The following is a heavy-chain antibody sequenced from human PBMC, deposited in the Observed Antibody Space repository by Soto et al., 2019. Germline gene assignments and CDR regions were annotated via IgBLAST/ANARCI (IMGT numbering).Heavy chain of an antibody. D-gene: IGHD6-6*01. CDR3: AREVAARPYYYSGRDV. Sequence: SETLSLTCAVYGGSFSGYYWSWIRQPPGKGLEWIGEINHSGSTNYNPSLKSRVTISVDTSKNQFSLKLSSVTAADTAVYYCAREVAARPYYYSGRDVGGQGPRVTVP. V-gene: IGHV4-34*01. CDR2: INHSGST. CDR1: GGSFSGYY. J-gene: IGHJ6*02.